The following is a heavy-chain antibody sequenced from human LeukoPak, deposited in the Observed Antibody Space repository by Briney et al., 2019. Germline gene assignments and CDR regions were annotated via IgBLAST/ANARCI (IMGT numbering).Heavy chain of an antibody. V-gene: IGHV4-39*01. CDR1: GGSISSRPYD. CDR2: ISSSGST. J-gene: IGHJ4*02. Sequence: PSETLSLTCTVSGGSISSRPYDWGWIRQPPGKGLEYIGSISSSGSTYYNPSLQSRVTISVDASKNQFSLKLGSVTAADTAVYSCARHLSQGGGNKRGFDYWGQGTLVTVSS. CDR3: ARHLSQGGGNKRGFDY. D-gene: IGHD4-23*01.